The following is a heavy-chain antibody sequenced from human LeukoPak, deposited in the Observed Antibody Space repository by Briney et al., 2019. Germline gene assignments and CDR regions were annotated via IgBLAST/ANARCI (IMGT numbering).Heavy chain of an antibody. CDR2: IKQDGSEK. CDR3: AKSTVYSGYAYFDY. D-gene: IGHD5-12*01. Sequence: GGSLRLSCAASGFTFSSYWMSWVRQAPGKGLEWVANIKQDGSEKYYVDSVKGRFTISRDNAKNSLYLQMNSLRAEDTALYYCAKSTVYSGYAYFDYWGQGTLVTVSS. CDR1: GFTFSSYW. V-gene: IGHV3-7*03. J-gene: IGHJ4*02.